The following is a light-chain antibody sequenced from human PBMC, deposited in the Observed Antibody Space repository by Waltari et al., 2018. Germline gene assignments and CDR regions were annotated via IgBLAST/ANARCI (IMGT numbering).Light chain of an antibody. CDR1: QSIGSH. Sequence: EIVMTQSPVTLSVSPGERVTLSCRASQSIGSHLAWYQQKRGQPPRLLIYAASSRAAGIPDRFSASGSETDFSLTISGLQSEDFAIYYCQQYNSWLRTFGQGTKVEIK. CDR3: QQYNSWLRT. J-gene: IGKJ1*01. V-gene: IGKV3-15*01. CDR2: AAS.